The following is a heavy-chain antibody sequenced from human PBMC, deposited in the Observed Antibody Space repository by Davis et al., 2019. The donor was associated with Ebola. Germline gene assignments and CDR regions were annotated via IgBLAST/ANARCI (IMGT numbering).Heavy chain of an antibody. J-gene: IGHJ4*02. CDR2: ISGSGGST. V-gene: IGHV3-23*01. D-gene: IGHD3-10*01. Sequence: GGSLRLSCAASGFTASSNYMSWVRQAPGKGLEWVSAISGSGGSTYYADSVKGRFTISRDNSKNTLYLQMNSLRAEDTAVYYCAKGAILLWFSADDYWGQGTLVTVSS. CDR1: GFTASSNY. CDR3: AKGAILLWFSADDY.